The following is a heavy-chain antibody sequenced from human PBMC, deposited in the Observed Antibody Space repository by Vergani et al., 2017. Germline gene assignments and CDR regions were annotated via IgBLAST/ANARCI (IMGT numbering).Heavy chain of an antibody. D-gene: IGHD4-17*01. Sequence: EVQLVQSGAEVKKPGESLKISCKGSGYSFTSYWIGWVRQMPGKGLEWMGIIYPGDSDTRYSPSFQGQVTISADKSISISYLQWSSLKASDTAMYYCARPVGTVTRFDAFDIWGQGTMVTVSS. J-gene: IGHJ3*02. V-gene: IGHV5-51*01. CDR1: GYSFTSYW. CDR2: IYPGDSDT. CDR3: ARPVGTVTRFDAFDI.